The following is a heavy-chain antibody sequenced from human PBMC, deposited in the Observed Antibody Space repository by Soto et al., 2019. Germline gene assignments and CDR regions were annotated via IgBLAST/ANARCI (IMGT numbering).Heavy chain of an antibody. CDR2: INPHGGST. Sequence: GASVKVSCKAPGDTFTSYYFHWVRHAPGQGLEWMGVINPHGGSTAYAQRFQGRVTMTRDTPTSTVYMQLTSLRSEDTAVYYCARSSGGNYGIIIEGSNWFDPWGQGALVTVSS. D-gene: IGHD3-16*01. CDR3: ARSSGGNYGIIIEGSNWFDP. V-gene: IGHV1-46*01. CDR1: GDTFTSYY. J-gene: IGHJ5*02.